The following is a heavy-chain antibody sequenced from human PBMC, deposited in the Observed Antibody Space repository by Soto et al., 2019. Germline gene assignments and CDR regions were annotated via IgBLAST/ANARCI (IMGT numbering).Heavy chain of an antibody. J-gene: IGHJ4*02. CDR1: GFTFSRYS. CDR2: ISSTTNYI. CDR3: ARESEDLTSNFDY. Sequence: LRLSCAASGFTFSRYSMNWVRQAPGKGLEWVSSISSTTNYIYYADSMKGRFTVSRDNAKNSVYLDMNSLSAEDTAVYYCARESEDLTSNFDYWGQGTLVTVSS. V-gene: IGHV3-21*01.